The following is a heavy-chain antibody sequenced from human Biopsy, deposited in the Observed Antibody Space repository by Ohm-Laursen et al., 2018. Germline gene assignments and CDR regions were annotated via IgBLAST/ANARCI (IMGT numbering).Heavy chain of an antibody. V-gene: IGHV4-59*01. CDR3: ARDRGYYSDRTVPGYFDL. D-gene: IGHD3-22*01. CDR1: GDSISSYY. J-gene: IGHJ2*01. CDR2: VYYTGST. Sequence: SETLSLTCSVSGDSISSYYWSWVRQPPGKGLQWIGYVYYTGSTDYNPSLQSRVTISVDTSKNHFSLRLRSVTPAGTAIYYCARDRGYYSDRTVPGYFDLWGRGPLVTVSS.